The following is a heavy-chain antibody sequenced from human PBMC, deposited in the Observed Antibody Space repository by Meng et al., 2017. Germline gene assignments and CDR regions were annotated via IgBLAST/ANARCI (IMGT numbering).Heavy chain of an antibody. CDR1: GYTFTSYG. Sequence: QVQRGRSGAEGKKPGAAVKGAGKASGYTFTSYGISWVRQAPGQGREWMGWISAYNGNTNYAQKLQGRVTMTTDTSTSTAYMELRSLRSDDTAVYYCARGGIAVAIDYWGQGTLVTVSS. V-gene: IGHV1-18*01. CDR2: ISAYNGNT. J-gene: IGHJ4*02. D-gene: IGHD6-19*01. CDR3: ARGGIAVAIDY.